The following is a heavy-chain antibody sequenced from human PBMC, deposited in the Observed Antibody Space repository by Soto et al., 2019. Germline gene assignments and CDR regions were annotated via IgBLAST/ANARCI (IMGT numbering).Heavy chain of an antibody. CDR1: GYTFTSYG. V-gene: IGHV1-3*01. CDR3: VRRHVSATGIDWFDP. CDR2: MNAANGDT. Sequence: ASVKVSCKASGYTFTSYGIHWVRQAPGQRLEWMGWMNAANGDTKYSPKFQGRVTITRDTSASTAYMELSSLRSEDTAVYYCVRRHVSATGIDWFDPRRQGTLVTVS. D-gene: IGHD6-13*01. J-gene: IGHJ5*02.